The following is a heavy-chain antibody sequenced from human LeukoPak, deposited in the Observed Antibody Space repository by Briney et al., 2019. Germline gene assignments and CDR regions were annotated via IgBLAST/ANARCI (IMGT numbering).Heavy chain of an antibody. V-gene: IGHV3-20*04. D-gene: IGHD3-22*01. CDR3: ARNYYDSSVASDY. Sequence: PGGSLRLSCAASGFTFNDYGMSWVRQGPGQGLEWVSGINWNGGYTAYADSVKGRFTISRDNAKNSLYLQMNSLTAGDTALYYCARNYYDSSVASDYWGQGTLVTVSS. J-gene: IGHJ4*02. CDR2: INWNGGYT. CDR1: GFTFNDYG.